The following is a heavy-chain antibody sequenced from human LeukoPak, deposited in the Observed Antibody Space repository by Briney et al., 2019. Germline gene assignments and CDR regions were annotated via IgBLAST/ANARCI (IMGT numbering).Heavy chain of an antibody. CDR1: GGSISSNY. D-gene: IGHD6-19*01. Sequence: SETLSLTCTVSGGSISSNYWSWIRQPPGKRLEWIAYIYYSGSTNYNPSLKSRVTTSVDTSKYHFSLKLSSLTAADTAVYYCAGGLQWLSFDNWGQGTLVTVSP. CDR3: AGGLQWLSFDN. CDR2: IYYSGST. V-gene: IGHV4-59*01. J-gene: IGHJ4*02.